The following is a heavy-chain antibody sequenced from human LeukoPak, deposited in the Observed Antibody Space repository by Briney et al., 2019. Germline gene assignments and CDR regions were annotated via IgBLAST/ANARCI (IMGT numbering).Heavy chain of an antibody. V-gene: IGHV7-4-1*02. Sequence: ASVKVSCKASGYTFTSYAMNWVRQAPGQGLEWMGWINTNTGNATYAQGFTGRFVFSLDTSVSTAYLQISSLKAEDTAVYYCARDGDYYGSGSYYPPRLAPHNWFDPWGQGTLVTVSS. J-gene: IGHJ5*02. CDR2: INTNTGNA. CDR3: ARDGDYYGSGSYYPPRLAPHNWFDP. D-gene: IGHD3-10*01. CDR1: GYTFTSYA.